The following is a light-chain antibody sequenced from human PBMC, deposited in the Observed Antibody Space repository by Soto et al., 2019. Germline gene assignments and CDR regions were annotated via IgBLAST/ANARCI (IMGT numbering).Light chain of an antibody. J-gene: IGKJ2*01. CDR3: QQYGSLLGYT. Sequence: ENVLTQSPGTLSLSPGERATLSCRASQSVSSSYLVWYQQKPGQAPRLLIYDATSRATGIPDRFSGSGSGTDFSHTISRLEPEDFAVYYWQQYGSLLGYTFGQGTKLEIK. CDR2: DAT. V-gene: IGKV3-20*01. CDR1: QSVSSSY.